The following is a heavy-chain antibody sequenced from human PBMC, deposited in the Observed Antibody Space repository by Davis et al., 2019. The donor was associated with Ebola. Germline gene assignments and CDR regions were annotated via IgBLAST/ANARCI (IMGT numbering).Heavy chain of an antibody. CDR2: IYYSGST. CDR1: GGSISSYY. D-gene: IGHD2/OR15-2a*01. CDR3: ARDNRYFDY. Sequence: MPGGSLRLSCTVSGGSISSYYWSWIRQPPGKGLEWIGYIYYSGSTNYNPSLKSRVTISVDTSKNQFSLKLSSVTAADTAVYYCARDNRYFDYWGQGTLVTVSS. J-gene: IGHJ4*02. V-gene: IGHV4-59*01.